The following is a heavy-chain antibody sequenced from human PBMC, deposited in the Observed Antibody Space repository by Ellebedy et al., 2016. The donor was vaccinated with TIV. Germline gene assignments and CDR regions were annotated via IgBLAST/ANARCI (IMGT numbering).Heavy chain of an antibody. Sequence: GESLKISCAASGFTFSTIAMSWVRQAPGKGLEWVSAISADGGKTYYTDSVRGRVTISRDNSKSMLYLQANSLRAEDTAIYYCANHLDRSGCLVGFAIWGQGTVVTVSS. D-gene: IGHD3-22*01. V-gene: IGHV3-23*01. CDR2: ISADGGKT. CDR3: ANHLDRSGCLVGFAI. CDR1: GFTFSTIA. J-gene: IGHJ3*02.